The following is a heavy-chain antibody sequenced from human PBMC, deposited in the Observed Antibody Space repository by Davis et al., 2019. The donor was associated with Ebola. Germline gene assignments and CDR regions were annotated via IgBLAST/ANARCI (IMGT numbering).Heavy chain of an antibody. CDR2: IYYTGST. CDR1: GGSMTNYY. CDR3: ARDRDYSGNYDH. Sequence: MPSETLSLTCTVSGGSMTNYYWSWIRQPPGKGLEWIGYIYYTGSTNYNRSLESRVTIAVDTSKNQFSLKLTSVTAADTAVYYCARDRDYSGNYDHWGQGTMVTVSS. D-gene: IGHD1-26*01. V-gene: IGHV4-59*01. J-gene: IGHJ4*02.